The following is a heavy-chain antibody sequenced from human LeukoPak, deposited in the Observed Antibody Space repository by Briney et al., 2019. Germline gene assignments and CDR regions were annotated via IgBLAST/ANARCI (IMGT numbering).Heavy chain of an antibody. CDR1: GGSISSYY. J-gene: IGHJ1*01. CDR3: ARHYYGSRSYFYFQH. Sequence: SETLSLTCTVSGGSISSYYWSWIRQPPGKGLEWIGYIYYSGSTNYNPSLKSRVTISVDTSKNQFSLKLSSVTAADTAVYYCARHYYGSRSYFYFQHWGQGTLVTVSS. CDR2: IYYSGST. V-gene: IGHV4-59*08. D-gene: IGHD3-10*01.